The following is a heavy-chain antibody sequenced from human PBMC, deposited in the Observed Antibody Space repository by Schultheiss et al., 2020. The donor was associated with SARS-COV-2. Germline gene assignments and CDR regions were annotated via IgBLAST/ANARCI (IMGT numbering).Heavy chain of an antibody. J-gene: IGHJ4*02. CDR2: VKNEADGGAI. CDR1: GFTFSSYA. CDR3: ASREYGDYFHY. D-gene: IGHD4/OR15-4a*01. Sequence: GGSLRLSCAASGFTFSSYAMSWVRQAPGKGLEWIGRVKNEADGGAIDSAAVVKGRFAILRDDAKNTLYLQMNSLRSEDTAVYYCASREYGDYFHYWGQGTLVTVSS. V-gene: IGHV3-15*01.